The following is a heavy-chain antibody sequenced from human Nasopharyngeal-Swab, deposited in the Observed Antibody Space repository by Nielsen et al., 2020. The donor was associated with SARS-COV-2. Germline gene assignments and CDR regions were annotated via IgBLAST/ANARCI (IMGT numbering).Heavy chain of an antibody. CDR3: ARDYSSSWFFDY. J-gene: IGHJ4*02. CDR1: GGSISSSSYY. D-gene: IGHD6-13*01. CDR2: IYYSGST. V-gene: IGHV4-39*07. Sequence: SETLSLTCTVSGGSISSSSYYWGWIRQPPGKGLEWIGSIYYSGSTNYNPSLKSRVTISVDTSKNQFSLKLSSVTAADTAVYYCARDYSSSWFFDYWGQGTLVTVSS.